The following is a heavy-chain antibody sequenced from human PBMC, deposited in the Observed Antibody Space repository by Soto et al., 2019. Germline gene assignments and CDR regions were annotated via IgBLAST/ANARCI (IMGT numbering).Heavy chain of an antibody. D-gene: IGHD3-10*01. CDR3: ARERHYYGSGSYGMDV. Sequence: PSETLSLTCAVYGGSFSGYYWNWIRQTPGKGLEWLGEINHSGSTNYNPSLKSRVTISVDTSKNQFSLKLSSVTAADTAVYYCARERHYYGSGSYGMDVWGQGTTVTVSS. CDR2: INHSGST. J-gene: IGHJ6*02. V-gene: IGHV4-34*01. CDR1: GGSFSGYY.